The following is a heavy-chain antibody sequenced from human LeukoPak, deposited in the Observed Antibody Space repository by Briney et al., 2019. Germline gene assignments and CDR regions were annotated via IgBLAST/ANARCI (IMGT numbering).Heavy chain of an antibody. CDR1: GGSFSGYY. V-gene: IGHV4-34*01. D-gene: IGHD3-3*01. CDR3: ARVAPRYYDFWSGPWDYYGMDV. J-gene: IGHJ6*02. Sequence: SETLSLTCAVYGGSFSGYYWSWIRQPPGKGLEWIGEINHSGSTNYNPSLKSRVTISVDTSKNQFSLKLSSVTAADTAVYYCARVAPRYYDFWSGPWDYYGMDVRGQGTTVTVSS. CDR2: INHSGST.